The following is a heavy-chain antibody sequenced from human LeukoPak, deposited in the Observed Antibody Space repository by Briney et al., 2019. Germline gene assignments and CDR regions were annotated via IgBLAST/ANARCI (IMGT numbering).Heavy chain of an antibody. J-gene: IGHJ4*02. CDR1: GGSISSYY. CDR3: ARGYRMAAAGRSQYYFDY. Sequence: SETLSLTCTVSGGSISSYYWSWIRQPPGKGLEWIGYIYYSGSTNYNPSLKSRVTISVDTSKNQFSLKLSSVTAADTAVYYCARGYRMAAAGRSQYYFDYWGQGTLVTVSS. V-gene: IGHV4-59*01. CDR2: IYYSGST. D-gene: IGHD6-13*01.